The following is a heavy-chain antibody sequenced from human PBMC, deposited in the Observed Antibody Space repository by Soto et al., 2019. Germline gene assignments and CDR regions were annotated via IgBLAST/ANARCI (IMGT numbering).Heavy chain of an antibody. Sequence: GGSLRLSCAASGFTFSSYGMHWVRQAPGKGLEWVAVISYDGSNKYYADSVKGRFTIFRDNSKNTLYLQMNSLRAEDTAVYYCAKDHSAYSSVWYGGPDYYYGMDVWGQGTTVTVSS. CDR2: ISYDGSNK. CDR1: GFTFSSYG. D-gene: IGHD6-19*01. V-gene: IGHV3-30*18. J-gene: IGHJ6*02. CDR3: AKDHSAYSSVWYGGPDYYYGMDV.